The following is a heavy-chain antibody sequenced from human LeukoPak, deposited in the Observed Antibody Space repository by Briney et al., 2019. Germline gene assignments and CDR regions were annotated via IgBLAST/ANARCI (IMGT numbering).Heavy chain of an antibody. CDR1: GFTVSNNY. CDR2: IYSGGST. CDR3: ARDRRSGWGHAFDI. V-gene: IGHV3-53*01. J-gene: IGHJ3*02. D-gene: IGHD6-19*01. Sequence: GGSLRLSCAASGFTVSNNYMSWVRQAPGKGLEWVSVIYSGGSTYYADSVKGRFTISSDNSKNTVYLQMSNLRAEDTAVYYCARDRRSGWGHAFDIWGHGTMVTVSS.